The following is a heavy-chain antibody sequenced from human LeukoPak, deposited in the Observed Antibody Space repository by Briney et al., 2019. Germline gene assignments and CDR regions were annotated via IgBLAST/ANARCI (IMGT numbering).Heavy chain of an antibody. Sequence: SETLSLTCTVSGGSISTSYYYWSWIRQPPGKGLEWIGYIYYSGSTNYNPSLKSRVTISVDTSKNQFSLKLSSVTAADTAVYYCARGRGSGSYYDWGQGTLVTVSS. J-gene: IGHJ4*02. V-gene: IGHV4-61*01. D-gene: IGHD3-10*01. CDR1: GGSISTSYYY. CDR2: IYYSGST. CDR3: ARGRGSGSYYD.